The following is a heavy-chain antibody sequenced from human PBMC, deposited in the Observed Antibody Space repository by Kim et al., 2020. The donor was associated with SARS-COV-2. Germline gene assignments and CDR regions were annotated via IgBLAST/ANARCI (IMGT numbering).Heavy chain of an antibody. D-gene: IGHD3-16*01. J-gene: IGHJ4*02. CDR1: GDSFSGYY. V-gene: IGHV4-34*01. CDR2: ISHSGST. CDR3: ASFGGSSPFHY. Sequence: SETLSLTCAVSGDSFSGYYWDWIRQPPGKGLEWIGEISHSGSTNYNPSLESRVTILVNTSKNQFSLKLTSLTAAATAVYYCASFGGSSPFHYWGQGALVTVSS.